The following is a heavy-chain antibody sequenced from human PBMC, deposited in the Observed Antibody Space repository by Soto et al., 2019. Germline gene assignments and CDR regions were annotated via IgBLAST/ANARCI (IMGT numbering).Heavy chain of an antibody. D-gene: IGHD2-15*01. V-gene: IGHV4-34*01. CDR2: INQSGST. J-gene: IGHJ4*02. Sequence: QVQLQQWGAGLLKPSETLSLTCAVYGESFSGYSWSWIRQPPGKGPEWLGEINQSGSTNYNPSLKSRVTISLDTSKNQFSPRLSSVTAAESAIYYCATLISDYWGQGTLVIVSS. CDR1: GESFSGYS. CDR3: ATLISDY.